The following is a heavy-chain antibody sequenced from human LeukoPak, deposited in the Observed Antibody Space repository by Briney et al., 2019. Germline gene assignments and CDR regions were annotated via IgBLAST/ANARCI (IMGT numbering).Heavy chain of an antibody. CDR3: ARAYQLPRGNWFDP. V-gene: IGHV1-2*02. CDR1: GYTFTGYY. CDR2: INPNSGGT. D-gene: IGHD2-2*01. J-gene: IGHJ5*02. Sequence: ASVKVSCKASGYTFTGYYMHWVRQAPGQGLEWMGWINPNSGGTNYAQKFRGRVTMTRDTSISTAYMELSRLRSDDTAVYYCARAYQLPRGNWFDPWGQGILVTVSS.